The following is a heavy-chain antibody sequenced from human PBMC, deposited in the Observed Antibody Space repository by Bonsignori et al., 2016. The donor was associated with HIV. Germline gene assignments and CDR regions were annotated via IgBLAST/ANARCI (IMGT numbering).Heavy chain of an antibody. J-gene: IGHJ3*02. Sequence: GGSLRLSCAASGFTFSSYSMNWVRQAPGKGLEWVSSISSSSSYIYYADSVKGRFTISRDNAKNSLYLQMNSLRAEDTAVYYCARAKSGGGYDFWSGYHHDAFDIWGQGTMVTVSS. CDR2: ISSSSSYI. CDR1: GFTFSSYS. D-gene: IGHD3-3*01. V-gene: IGHV3-21*01. CDR3: ARAKSGGGYDFWSGYHHDAFDI.